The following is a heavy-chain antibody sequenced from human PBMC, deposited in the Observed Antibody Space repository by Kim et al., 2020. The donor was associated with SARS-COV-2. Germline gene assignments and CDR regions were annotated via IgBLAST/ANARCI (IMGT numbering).Heavy chain of an antibody. V-gene: IGHV3-15*01. CDR3: TTVWEEMATVSGSWGFDY. D-gene: IGHD5-12*01. J-gene: IGHJ4*02. CDR2: IKSKTDGGTT. CDR1: GFTFSNAW. Sequence: GGSLRPSCAASGFTFSNAWMSWVRQAPGKGLEWVGRIKSKTDGGTTDYAAPVKGRFTISRDDSKNTLYLQMNSLKTEDTAVYYCTTVWEEMATVSGSWGFDYWGQGTLVTVSS.